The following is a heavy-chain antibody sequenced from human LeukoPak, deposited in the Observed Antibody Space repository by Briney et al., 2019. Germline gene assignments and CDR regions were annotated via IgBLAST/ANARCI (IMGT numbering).Heavy chain of an antibody. J-gene: IGHJ4*02. CDR2: INPKSGGT. CDR1: GYTFTGYY. Sequence: ASVKVSCKASGYTFTGYYMHWVRQAPGQGLEWMGWINPKSGGTNYAQKFQGWVTMTRDTSISTAYMELSRLRSDDTAVYYCARTGDYSDSGGYYNLWGFDYWGQGTLVTVSS. D-gene: IGHD3-22*01. V-gene: IGHV1-2*04. CDR3: ARTGDYSDSGGYYNLWGFDY.